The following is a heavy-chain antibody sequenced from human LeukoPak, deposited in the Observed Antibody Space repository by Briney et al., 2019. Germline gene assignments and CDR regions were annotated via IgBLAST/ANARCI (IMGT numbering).Heavy chain of an antibody. D-gene: IGHD6-13*01. CDR2: ISDSGGST. CDR1: GFTFSSYA. J-gene: IGHJ4*02. Sequence: YPGGSLRLSCAASGFTFSSYAMSWVRQAPGKGLEWVSGISDSGGSTYYADSVKGRFTISRDNSKNTLYLQMNSLRAEDTAVYYCAKTRPLDSSSWSHGDYWGQGTLVTVSS. CDR3: AKTRPLDSSSWSHGDY. V-gene: IGHV3-23*01.